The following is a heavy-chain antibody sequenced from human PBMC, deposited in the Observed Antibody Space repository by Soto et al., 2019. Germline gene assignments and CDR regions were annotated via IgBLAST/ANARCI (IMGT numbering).Heavy chain of an antibody. CDR3: ARSRVHREFDY. Sequence: QVQLVQSGAEVKEPGSSVKVSCRASGGTFSSYTFNWVRQAPGRGLEWMGRILPFVGTTTSAQQCQDRVTITADKSTTTVYMELTTLTSDDTAVYYCARSRVHREFDYWGQGSLITVSS. CDR1: GGTFSSYT. V-gene: IGHV1-69*08. J-gene: IGHJ4*02. CDR2: ILPFVGTT. D-gene: IGHD1-26*01.